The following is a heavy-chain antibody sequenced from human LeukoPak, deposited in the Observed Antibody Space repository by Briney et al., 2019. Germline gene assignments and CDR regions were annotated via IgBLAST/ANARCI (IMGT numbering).Heavy chain of an antibody. Sequence: SETLSLTCTVSGGSISSSSYYWGWIRQPPGKGLEWIGSIYYSGSTYYNPSLKSRVTISVDTSKNQFSLKLSSVTAADTAVYYCARDSDTETGWYYYGMDVWGQGTTVTVSS. CDR1: GGSISSSSYY. CDR3: ARDSDTETGWYYYGMDV. D-gene: IGHD2-8*02. CDR2: IYYSGST. V-gene: IGHV4-39*02. J-gene: IGHJ6*02.